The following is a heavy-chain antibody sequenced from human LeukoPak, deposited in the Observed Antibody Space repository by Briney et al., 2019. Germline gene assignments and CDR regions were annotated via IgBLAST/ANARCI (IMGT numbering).Heavy chain of an antibody. Sequence: PSETLSLTCAVYGGSFSGYYWSWIRQPPGKGLECIGEINHSGRTNYNPSLKSRVTISVDPSKTQFSLKLSSVTAADTAVYYCARGPYCSGGSCYRNYYYYYGMDVWGQGTTVTVSS. V-gene: IGHV4-34*01. CDR3: ARGPYCSGGSCYRNYYYYYGMDV. D-gene: IGHD2-15*01. CDR2: INHSGRT. J-gene: IGHJ6*02. CDR1: GGSFSGYY.